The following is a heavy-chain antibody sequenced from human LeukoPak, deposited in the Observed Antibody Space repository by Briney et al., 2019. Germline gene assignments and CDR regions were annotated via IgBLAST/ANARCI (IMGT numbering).Heavy chain of an antibody. D-gene: IGHD4-17*01. CDR1: GGTFSSYA. J-gene: IGHJ4*02. Sequence: GASVKVSCKASGGTFSSYAISWVRQAPGQGLEWMGWMNPNSGNTGYAQKFQGRVTMTRNTSISTAYMELSSLRSEDTAVYYCARVYGDYVTDYWGQGTLVTVSS. CDR3: ARVYGDYVTDY. CDR2: MNPNSGNT. V-gene: IGHV1-8*02.